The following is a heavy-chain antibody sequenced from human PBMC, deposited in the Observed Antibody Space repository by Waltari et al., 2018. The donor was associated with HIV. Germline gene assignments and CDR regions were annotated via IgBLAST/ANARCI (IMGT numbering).Heavy chain of an antibody. Sequence: QVQLQESGPGLVKPSQTLSLTCTVSGGSLPSGGYYWSWIRQHPGKGLEWIGYIYYTGNTYYNPSLKSRITISVDTSKNQLSLNLTSVTAADTAVYYCARYCTSTSCYRGAFDIWGQGTLVTVSS. J-gene: IGHJ3*02. D-gene: IGHD2-2*01. CDR2: IYYTGNT. CDR3: ARYCTSTSCYRGAFDI. V-gene: IGHV4-31*03. CDR1: GGSLPSGGYY.